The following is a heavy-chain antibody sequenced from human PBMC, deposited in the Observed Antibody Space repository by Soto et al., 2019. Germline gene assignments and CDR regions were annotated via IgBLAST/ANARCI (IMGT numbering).Heavy chain of an antibody. D-gene: IGHD4-17*01. Sequence: QVQLVQSGAEVKKPGSSVKVSCKASGGTFSSYAISWVRQDPGQGLAWMGGDIPIFGTANYAQKFQGSVTITADESTSTPYVELSSLCAEDTAVYDCAGGDYGDYGFDYLGQGTLVTVSS. J-gene: IGHJ4*02. CDR2: DIPIFGTA. CDR1: GGTFSSYA. CDR3: AGGDYGDYGFDY. V-gene: IGHV1-69*12.